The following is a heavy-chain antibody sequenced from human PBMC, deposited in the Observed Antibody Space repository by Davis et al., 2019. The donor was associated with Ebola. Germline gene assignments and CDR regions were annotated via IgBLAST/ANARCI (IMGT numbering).Heavy chain of an antibody. CDR1: GYTFTSYG. Sequence: ASVKVSCKASGYTFTSYGISWVRQAPGQGLEWMGWISAYNGNTNYAQKLQGRVTMTTDTSTSTAYMELRSLRSDDTAVYYCARDGEQLRFLEWSPNWFDPWGQGTLVTVSS. V-gene: IGHV1-18*01. J-gene: IGHJ5*02. CDR2: ISAYNGNT. D-gene: IGHD3-3*01. CDR3: ARDGEQLRFLEWSPNWFDP.